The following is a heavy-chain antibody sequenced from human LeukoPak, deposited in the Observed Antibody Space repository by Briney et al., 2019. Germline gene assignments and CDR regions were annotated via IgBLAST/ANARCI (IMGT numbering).Heavy chain of an antibody. Sequence: ASVKVSCKASGYTFISYAMHWVRQAPGQRLEWMGWINAGNGNTKYSQKFQGRVTITRDTSASTAYMELSSLRSEDTAVYYCARGYFDWLLPDYWGQGTLVTVSS. CDR1: GYTFISYA. CDR3: ARGYFDWLLPDY. CDR2: INAGNGNT. J-gene: IGHJ4*02. D-gene: IGHD3-9*01. V-gene: IGHV1-3*01.